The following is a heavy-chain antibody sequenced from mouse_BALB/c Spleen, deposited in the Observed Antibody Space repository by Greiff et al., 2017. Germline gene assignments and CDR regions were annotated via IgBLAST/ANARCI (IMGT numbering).Heavy chain of an antibody. V-gene: IGHV2-6-5*01. CDR1: GFSLTDYG. Sequence: VMLVESGPGLVAPSQSLSITCTVSGFSLTDYGVSWIRQPPGKGLEWLGVIWGGGSTYYNSALKSRLSISKDNSKSQVFLKMNSLQTDDTAVYYCAKQRQLGLPAWFAYWGQGTLVTVSA. CDR3: AKQRQLGLPAWFAY. CDR2: IWGGGST. J-gene: IGHJ3*01. D-gene: IGHD3-2*01.